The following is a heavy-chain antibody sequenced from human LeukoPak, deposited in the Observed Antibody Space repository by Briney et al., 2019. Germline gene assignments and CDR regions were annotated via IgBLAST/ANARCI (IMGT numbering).Heavy chain of an antibody. CDR2: ISYDGSNK. Sequence: GESLRLSCAASGFTFSSYVMHWVRQAPGKGLEWVTVISYDGSNKYYADSVKGRFTISRDNSKNTLYLQMNSLRAEDTAVYYCAKDGYSSGWLQAWGQGTLVTVSS. CDR1: GFTFSSYV. D-gene: IGHD6-19*01. CDR3: AKDGYSSGWLQA. J-gene: IGHJ5*02. V-gene: IGHV3-30*18.